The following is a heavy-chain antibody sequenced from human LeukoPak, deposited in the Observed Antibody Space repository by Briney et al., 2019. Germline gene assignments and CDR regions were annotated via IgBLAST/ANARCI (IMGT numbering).Heavy chain of an antibody. CDR1: GGSISTYY. D-gene: IGHD1-14*01. CDR2: IYYSGST. Sequence: SETLSLTCTVSGGSISTYYWSWIRQPPGKGLEWIGSIYYSGSTYYNPSLKSRVTKSVDTSKNQFSLKLNSVTAADSAVYYCARADYRNAFDIRGQGTMVTVSS. CDR3: ARADYRNAFDI. J-gene: IGHJ3*02. V-gene: IGHV4-39*07.